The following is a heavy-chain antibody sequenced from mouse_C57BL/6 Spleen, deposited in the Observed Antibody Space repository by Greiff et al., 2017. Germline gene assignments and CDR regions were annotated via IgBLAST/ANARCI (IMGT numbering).Heavy chain of an antibody. CDR1: GFTFSDYY. CDR2: INYDGSST. CDR3: ARDACGMDY. J-gene: IGHJ4*01. Sequence: DVMLVESEGGLVQPGSSMKLSCTASGFTFSDYYMAWVRQVPEKGLEWVANINYDGSSTSYLDSLKSRFIISRDNAKNMLYLHMSKLKSEDTATYYCARDACGMDYWGQGTSVTVSS. V-gene: IGHV5-16*01.